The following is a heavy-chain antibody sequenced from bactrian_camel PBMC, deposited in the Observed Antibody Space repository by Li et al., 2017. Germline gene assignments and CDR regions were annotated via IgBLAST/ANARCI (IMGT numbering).Heavy chain of an antibody. V-gene: IGHV3S53*01. CDR3: VVDCYSAGRAVLSGRDPDDEWNF. CDR2: LDASGRT. Sequence: VQLVESGGGSVAAGGSLRLSCKASRNIDNCYMGWIRQAPGKERETVATLDASGRTTYADSVKGRFTISIDNTKNILYLQMNALKPEDTARYYCVVDCYSAGRAVLSGRDPDDEWNFWGPGTQVTVS. J-gene: IGHJ4*01. D-gene: IGHD2*01. CDR1: RNIDNCY.